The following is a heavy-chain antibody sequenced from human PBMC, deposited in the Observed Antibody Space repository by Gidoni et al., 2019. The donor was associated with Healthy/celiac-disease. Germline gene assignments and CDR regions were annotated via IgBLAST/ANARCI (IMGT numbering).Heavy chain of an antibody. CDR3: AREYCSGGSCYSGWVDY. Sequence: EVQLVESGGGLVKPGGSLRLSCAASGFPFSSYSMNWVRQAPGKGLGWFPSISRSSSYIYYADSVKGRFTISRYNAKNSLYLQMNSLRAEDTAVYYCAREYCSGGSCYSGWVDYWGQGTLVTVSS. J-gene: IGHJ4*02. V-gene: IGHV3-21*01. CDR2: ISRSSSYI. D-gene: IGHD2-15*01. CDR1: GFPFSSYS.